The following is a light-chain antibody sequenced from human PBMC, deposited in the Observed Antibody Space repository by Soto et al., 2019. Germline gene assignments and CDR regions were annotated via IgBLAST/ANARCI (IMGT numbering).Light chain of an antibody. V-gene: IGKV3-15*01. CDR1: QSVSSS. Sequence: EIVMTQSPATLSVSPGERATLSCRASQSVSSSLAWYQQKPGQAPRLLIYGASTRATGIPARFSGSGSGTESTLTISSLQPEDFAVYYCHYYDKWPPGTFGQGTKVDIK. CDR3: HYYDKWPPGT. CDR2: GAS. J-gene: IGKJ1*01.